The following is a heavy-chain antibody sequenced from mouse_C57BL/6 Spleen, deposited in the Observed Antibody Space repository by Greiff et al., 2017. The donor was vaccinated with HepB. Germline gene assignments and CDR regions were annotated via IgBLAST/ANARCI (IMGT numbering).Heavy chain of an antibody. V-gene: IGHV1-4*01. CDR3: AREGVGDY. CDR2: INPSSGYT. D-gene: IGHD1-1*02. Sequence: VQLQESGAELARPGASVKMSCKASGYTFTSYTMHWVKQRPGQGLEWIGYINPSSGYTKYNQKFKDKATLTADKSSSTAYMQLSSLTSEDSAVYYCAREGVGDYWGQGTTLTVSS. CDR1: GYTFTSYT. J-gene: IGHJ2*01.